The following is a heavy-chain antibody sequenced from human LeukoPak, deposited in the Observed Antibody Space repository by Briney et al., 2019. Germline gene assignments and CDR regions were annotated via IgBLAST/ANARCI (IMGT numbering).Heavy chain of an antibody. CDR3: ANVQIWFGDPAIDY. D-gene: IGHD3-10*01. CDR1: GGSFSGYY. J-gene: IGHJ4*02. V-gene: IGHV4-34*01. Sequence: TSEILSLTCAVYGGSFSGYYWSWIRQSPGKGLEWIGEINHSGSTNYNPSLKSRVTISVDTSKNQYSLKLSSVTAADTAVYYCANVQIWFGDPAIDYWGQGTLVTVSS. CDR2: INHSGST.